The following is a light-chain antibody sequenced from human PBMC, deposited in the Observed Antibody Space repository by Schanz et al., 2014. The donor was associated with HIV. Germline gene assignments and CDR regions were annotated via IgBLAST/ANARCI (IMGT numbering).Light chain of an antibody. CDR2: GSS. V-gene: IGLV1-40*01. J-gene: IGLJ2*01. Sequence: QSVLTQPPSVSGAPGQEVTISCTIGATYGVHWYQQLPGTAPKLLIFGSSNRPPGVPDRFSGSKSGTSASLAITGLQPEDEADYFCQSYDKSLSVVIFGGGTKLTVL. CDR1: IGATYG. CDR3: QSYDKSLSVVI.